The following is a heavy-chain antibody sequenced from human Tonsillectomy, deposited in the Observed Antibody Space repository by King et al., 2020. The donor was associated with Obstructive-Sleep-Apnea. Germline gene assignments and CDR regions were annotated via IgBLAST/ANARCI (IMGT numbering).Heavy chain of an antibody. CDR1: GFTFSSYW. CDR2: IKQDGSEK. J-gene: IGHJ5*02. CDR3: ARVVGNWFDP. V-gene: IGHV3-7*03. D-gene: IGHD3-10*01. Sequence: DVQLVESGGGLVQPGGSLRLSCVASGFTFSSYWMSWVRQAPGKGLEWVANIKQDGSEKYYVDSVKGRFTISRDNAKNSLYLQMNSLRAEDTAVYYCARVVGNWFDPWGQGTLVTVSS.